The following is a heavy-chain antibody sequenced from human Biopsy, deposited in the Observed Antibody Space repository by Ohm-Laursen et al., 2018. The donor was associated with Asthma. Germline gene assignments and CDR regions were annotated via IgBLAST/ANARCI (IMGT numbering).Heavy chain of an antibody. CDR2: ISYGGKT. Sequence: TLSLTCTVSGGSMTPTSHYWDWIRQAPGKGLEWIGYISYGGKTSYNPSLKNRVTISRDTSKNQFSLRLTSVTAADTAVYFCARRITIFGVVQKDHGMDAWGQGTTVIVSS. J-gene: IGHJ6*02. CDR1: GGSMTPTSHY. CDR3: ARRITIFGVVQKDHGMDA. V-gene: IGHV4-39*01. D-gene: IGHD3-3*01.